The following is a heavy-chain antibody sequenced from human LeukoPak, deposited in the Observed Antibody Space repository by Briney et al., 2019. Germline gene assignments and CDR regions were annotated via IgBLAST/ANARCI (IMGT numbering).Heavy chain of an antibody. CDR1: GYTFTSYY. D-gene: IGHD6-19*01. V-gene: IGHV1-46*01. J-gene: IGHJ4*02. CDR3: ARDRAGPYVIAVAGYYFDY. Sequence: GASVKVSCKASGYTFTSYYMHWVRQAPGQGLEWMGIINPSGGSTSHAQKFQGRVTMTRDTSTSTVYMELSSLRSEDTAVYYCARDRAGPYVIAVAGYYFDYWGQGTLVTVSS. CDR2: INPSGGST.